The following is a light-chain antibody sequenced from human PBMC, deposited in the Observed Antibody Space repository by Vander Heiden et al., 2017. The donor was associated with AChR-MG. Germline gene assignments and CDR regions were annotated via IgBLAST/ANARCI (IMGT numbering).Light chain of an antibody. CDR1: QSSGTY. Sequence: DIQMTQSPSSLSASVGATVTLTCRASQSSGTYLNWYQQQPGKAPKLLLSDASTLQSGVPSRFSGSGSGTDFTLTISGLQPEDFATYYCQQSHTLHTFGPGTKVEIK. V-gene: IGKV1-39*01. J-gene: IGKJ3*01. CDR3: QQSHTLHT. CDR2: DAS.